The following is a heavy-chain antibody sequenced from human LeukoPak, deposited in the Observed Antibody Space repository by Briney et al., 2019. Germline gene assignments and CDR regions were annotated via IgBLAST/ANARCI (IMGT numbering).Heavy chain of an antibody. CDR2: VSGSGGST. CDR1: GFTFSSYA. Sequence: GVSLRLSCAASGFTFSSYAMTWVRQAPGKGLEWVSGVSGSGGSTYYADSVKGRFTISRDNSKNTLSLQMNSLRAEDTALYYCAKSLWFGEFYGMDVWGQGTTVIVSS. J-gene: IGHJ6*02. V-gene: IGHV3-23*01. CDR3: AKSLWFGEFYGMDV. D-gene: IGHD3-10*01.